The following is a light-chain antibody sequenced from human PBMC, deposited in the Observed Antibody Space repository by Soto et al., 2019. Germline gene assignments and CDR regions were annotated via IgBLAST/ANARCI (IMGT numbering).Light chain of an antibody. CDR3: SSHTPNITL. CDR2: EGN. V-gene: IGLV1-40*01. J-gene: IGLJ2*01. Sequence: QTVVTQPPSVSGAPGQTITISCTGSSSNIGAGYDVHWYQQHPNKAPKVLIYEGNNRPSGVSDRFSGSKSGNTASLTISGLQAEDEADYYCSSHTPNITLFGGGTKLTVL. CDR1: SSNIGAGYD.